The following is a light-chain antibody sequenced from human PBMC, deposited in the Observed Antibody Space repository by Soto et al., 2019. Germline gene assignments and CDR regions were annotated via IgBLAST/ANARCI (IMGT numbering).Light chain of an antibody. V-gene: IGKV1-39*01. J-gene: IGKJ1*01. CDR1: QSIGTY. CDR3: QQSDSTPQT. Sequence: DIQLTQSPSSLSASLGDRVTISCRASQSIGTYLNWFLQKPGKAPKLLIYVATSLQSGVPSRFSGSVCGTDFALAISSLQPEDVGMCYCQQSDSTPQTFGRGTGV. CDR2: VAT.